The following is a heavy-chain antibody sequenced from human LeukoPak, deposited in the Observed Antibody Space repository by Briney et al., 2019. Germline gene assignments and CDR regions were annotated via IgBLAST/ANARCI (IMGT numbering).Heavy chain of an antibody. CDR3: ARHGSDWTFDF. Sequence: SETLSLTCTVSGDSIGRYYWSWIRQPPGKGLEWIGYIYYSGGTNYNPSLKSRVTISVDTSKNQFSLKLSSVTAADTAVYYCARHGSDWTFDFWGQGLLVSVSS. J-gene: IGHJ4*02. CDR1: GDSIGRYY. V-gene: IGHV4-59*08. D-gene: IGHD2-21*02. CDR2: IYYSGGT.